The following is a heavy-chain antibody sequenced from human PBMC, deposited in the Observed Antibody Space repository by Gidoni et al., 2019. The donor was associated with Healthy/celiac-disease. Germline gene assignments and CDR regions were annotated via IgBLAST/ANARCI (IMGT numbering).Heavy chain of an antibody. J-gene: IGHJ3*02. CDR1: RDGCSTNSAA. Sequence: QVQLQQSGPGLVKSSQSLSLTCAIPRDGCSTNSAAWNWIRQSPSRGLEWLGRTYYRSKWYNDYAVSVKSRININPDTSKNQVSLQLNSVTPEDTAVYYCAREKVDAFDIWGQGTMVTVSS. CDR3: AREKVDAFDI. V-gene: IGHV6-1*01. CDR2: TYYRSKWYN.